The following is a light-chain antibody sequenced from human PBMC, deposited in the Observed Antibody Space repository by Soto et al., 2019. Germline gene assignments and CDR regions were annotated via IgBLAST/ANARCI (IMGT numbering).Light chain of an antibody. J-gene: IGKJ5*01. CDR3: HQHAYSPLT. CDR1: QSVGNNF. CDR2: NAF. V-gene: IGKV3-20*01. Sequence: EIVLTQSPGTLSLSPGERATLSCRASQSVGNNFLSWYQQRPGQAPRLLIYNAFNRAAGISDRFSGSGSGTDFTLTISRLEPEDFAVYYCHQHAYSPLTFGHGTRLDIK.